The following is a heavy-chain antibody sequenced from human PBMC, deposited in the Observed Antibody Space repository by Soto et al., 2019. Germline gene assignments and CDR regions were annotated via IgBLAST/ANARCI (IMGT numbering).Heavy chain of an antibody. D-gene: IGHD3-22*01. CDR2: IYPGDSDT. Sequence: GESLKISCKGSGYNLTSHWIGWVRQMPGKGLECMGIIYPGDSDTRYSPSFQGQVTISADKSISTAYLQWSSLKASDTAMYYCARQIYDSDTGPNFQYYFDSWGQGTQVTVSS. V-gene: IGHV5-51*01. CDR3: ARQIYDSDTGPNFQYYFDS. CDR1: GYNLTSHW. J-gene: IGHJ4*02.